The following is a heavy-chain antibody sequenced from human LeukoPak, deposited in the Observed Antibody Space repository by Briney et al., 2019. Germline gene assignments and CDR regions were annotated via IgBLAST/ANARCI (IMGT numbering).Heavy chain of an antibody. Sequence: GGTLRLSCAASGFTFSSYGMSWVRQAPGKGLEWVSTISGSGGNTYYADSVKGRFTISRDNSKNTLYLQMNSLRAEDTAVYYCAKKNYGDYVSAFDIWGQGTMVTVSS. CDR1: GFTFSSYG. J-gene: IGHJ3*02. V-gene: IGHV3-23*01. CDR2: ISGSGGNT. CDR3: AKKNYGDYVSAFDI. D-gene: IGHD4-17*01.